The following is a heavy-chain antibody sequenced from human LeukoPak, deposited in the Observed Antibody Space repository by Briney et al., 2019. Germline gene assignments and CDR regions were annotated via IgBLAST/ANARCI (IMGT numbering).Heavy chain of an antibody. CDR3: AGLFRDEGPPFDY. Sequence: SETLSLTCAVYGGSFSGYYWSWIRQPPGKGLEWIGEINHSGSTNYNPSLKSRATISVDTSKNQFSLKLSSVTAADTAVYYCAGLFRDEGPPFDYWGQGTLVTVSS. J-gene: IGHJ4*02. V-gene: IGHV4-34*01. CDR2: INHSGST. CDR1: GGSFSGYY. D-gene: IGHD5-24*01.